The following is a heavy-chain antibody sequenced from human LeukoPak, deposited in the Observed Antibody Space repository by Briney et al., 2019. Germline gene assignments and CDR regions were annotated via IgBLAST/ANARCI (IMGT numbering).Heavy chain of an antibody. V-gene: IGHV3-53*01. Sequence: GGSLRLSCAASGFIVSSRYMSWVRQAPGKGLEWVSAIYSGVGTNYADSVKGRFTISRDNSRNTLYLQMNSLRAEDTAVYYCAKAGDNFAHRYFDYRGQGTLVTVSS. J-gene: IGHJ4*02. CDR2: IYSGVGT. CDR3: AKAGDNFAHRYFDY. CDR1: GFIVSSRY. D-gene: IGHD1-1*01.